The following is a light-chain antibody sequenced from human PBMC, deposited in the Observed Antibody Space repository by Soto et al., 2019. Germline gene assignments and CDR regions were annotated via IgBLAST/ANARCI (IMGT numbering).Light chain of an antibody. J-gene: IGLJ3*02. CDR3: TSYTSSSTRV. V-gene: IGLV2-14*01. CDR2: EVS. CDR1: SSDVGGYNY. Sequence: QSVLTQPASVSGSPGQSITISCTGTSSDVGGYNYVSWYQQHPGKAPKLMIYEVSNRPSGVSHRFSGSKSTNTASLTISGLQDEDEADYYCTSYTSSSTRVFGGGTKLTVL.